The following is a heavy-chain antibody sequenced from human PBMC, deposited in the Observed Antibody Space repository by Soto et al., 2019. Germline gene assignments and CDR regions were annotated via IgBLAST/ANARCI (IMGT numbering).Heavy chain of an antibody. J-gene: IGHJ4*02. V-gene: IGHV4-39*01. CDR1: GGSISSSSYY. D-gene: IGHD3-10*01. Sequence: PSETLSLTCTVSGGSISSSSYYWGWIRQPPGKGLEWIGSIYYSGSTYYNPSLKSRVTISVDTSKNQFSLKLSSVTAADTAVYYCARHANFRGSGSYNEGLDYWGQGTLVTVSS. CDR3: ARHANFRGSGSYNEGLDY. CDR2: IYYSGST.